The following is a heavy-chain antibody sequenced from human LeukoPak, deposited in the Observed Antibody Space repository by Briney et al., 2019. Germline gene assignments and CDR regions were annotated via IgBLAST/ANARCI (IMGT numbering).Heavy chain of an antibody. D-gene: IGHD6-19*01. Sequence: ASVKVSCKASGYTFTGYYMHWVRQAPGQGLEWMGIINSSGGTTSYAQKFQGRVTMTRDTSTSTVYMELNSLRAEDTAVYYCASWSYEDSSGWYYLDYWGLGTLVTVSS. J-gene: IGHJ4*02. CDR1: GYTFTGYY. CDR2: INSSGGTT. CDR3: ASWSYEDSSGWYYLDY. V-gene: IGHV1-46*01.